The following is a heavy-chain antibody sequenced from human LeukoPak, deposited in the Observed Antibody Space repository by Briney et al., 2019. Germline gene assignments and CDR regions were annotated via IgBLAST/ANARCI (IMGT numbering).Heavy chain of an antibody. CDR2: INHSGRT. V-gene: IGHV4-30-2*01. D-gene: IGHD6-13*01. CDR1: GGSISSDGYS. Sequence: SETLSLTCAVSGGSISSDGYSWRWIRQPPGKGLEWIGEINHSGRTNYNPSLKSRVTISADTSKNQFSLKLSSVTAADTAVYYCAISSSWYANNDEYWGQGTLVTVSS. J-gene: IGHJ4*02. CDR3: AISSSWYANNDEY.